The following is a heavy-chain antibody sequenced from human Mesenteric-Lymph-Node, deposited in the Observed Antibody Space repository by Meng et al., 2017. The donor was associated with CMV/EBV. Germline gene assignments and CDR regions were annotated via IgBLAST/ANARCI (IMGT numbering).Heavy chain of an antibody. J-gene: IGHJ4*02. D-gene: IGHD5-18*01. V-gene: IGHV4-61*08. CDR1: GGSVSSGGYY. Sequence: GSLRLSCTVSGGSVSSGGYYWSWIRRPPGKGLEWIGYIYYNGSTNYNPSLKSRVTISEDTSKNQFSLKLSSVTAADTAVYYCARVGYFDDIDYWGQGTLVTVSS. CDR3: ARVGYFDDIDY. CDR2: IYYNGST.